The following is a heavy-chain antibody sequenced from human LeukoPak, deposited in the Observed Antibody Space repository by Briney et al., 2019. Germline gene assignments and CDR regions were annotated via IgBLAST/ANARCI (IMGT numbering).Heavy chain of an antibody. CDR2: IHPSTGNP. D-gene: IGHD3-16*02. CDR1: GYTLTSYG. CDR3: ARAFQSLGGLSLPDY. J-gene: IGHJ4*02. V-gene: IGHV7-4-1*02. Sequence: ASVKVSCKASGYTLTSYGISWVRQAPGQGLEWMGWIHPSTGNPTYAQGFTGRFVFSLDTSVSTTYLQISSLKAEDTAVYFCARAFQSLGGLSLPDYWGQGTLLTVSS.